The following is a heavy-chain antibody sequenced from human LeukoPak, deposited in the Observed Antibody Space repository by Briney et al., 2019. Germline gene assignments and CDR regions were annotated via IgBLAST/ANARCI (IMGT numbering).Heavy chain of an antibody. V-gene: IGHV4-59*01. J-gene: IGHJ4*02. D-gene: IGHD3-10*01. Sequence: PSETLSLTCTVSGGSISSYYWSWIRQPPGKGLEWIGYISYSGSTNYNPSLKSRVTISVDTSRNQFSLKLSSVTAADTAVYYCARGRLGGSGSYYNVLDHWGQGTLVTVSS. CDR3: ARGRLGGSGSYYNVLDH. CDR1: GGSISSYY. CDR2: ISYSGST.